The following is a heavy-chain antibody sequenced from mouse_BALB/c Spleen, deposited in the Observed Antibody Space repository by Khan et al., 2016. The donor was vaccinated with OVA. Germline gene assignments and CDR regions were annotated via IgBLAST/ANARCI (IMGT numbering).Heavy chain of an antibody. CDR1: GYTFTAYG. Sequence: EVELVESGGDLVRPGGSLKLSCEASGYTFTAYGMSWVRQSPDKSLEWVGNISSDGCYTDYPDRLKERVTFSRDNSKSTPYLQMRSLKSEDTAMYYVASHITGTFAYWGQGTLVTVSA. D-gene: IGHD4-1*01. V-gene: IGHV5-6*01. J-gene: IGHJ3*01. CDR2: ISSDGCYT. CDR3: ASHITGTFAY.